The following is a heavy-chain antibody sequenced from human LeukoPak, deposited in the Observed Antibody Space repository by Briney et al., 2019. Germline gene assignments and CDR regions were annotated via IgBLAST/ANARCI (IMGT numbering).Heavy chain of an antibody. CDR1: GGSISSSSYY. CDR3: ARQGGNAPDY. CDR2: IYYSGST. J-gene: IGHJ4*02. Sequence: SETLSLXCTVSGGSISSSSYYWGWIRQPPGKGLEWIGSIYYSGSTYYNPSLKSRVTISVDTSKNQFSLKLSSVTAADTAVYYCARQGGNAPDYWGQGTLVTVSS. V-gene: IGHV4-39*01. D-gene: IGHD1-1*01.